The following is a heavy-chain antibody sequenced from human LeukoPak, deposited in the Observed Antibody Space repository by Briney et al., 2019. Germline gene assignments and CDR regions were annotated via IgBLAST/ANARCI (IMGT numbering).Heavy chain of an antibody. D-gene: IGHD1-26*01. CDR3: ATEVWDLVSFDF. V-gene: IGHV4-31*03. CDR2: IYHTGSS. CDR1: GGSISTGTYY. J-gene: IGHJ4*02. Sequence: SETLSLTCTVSGGSISTGTYYLTWIRQLPGKGLEWIGYIYHTGSSYYISSLKSRVSMSVDTSTNQFSLNLNSVTAADTAVYYCATEVWDLVSFDFWGRGTRVTVSS.